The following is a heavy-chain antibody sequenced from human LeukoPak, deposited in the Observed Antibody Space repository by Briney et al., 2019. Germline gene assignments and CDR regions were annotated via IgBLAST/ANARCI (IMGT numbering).Heavy chain of an antibody. CDR2: ISWNSGSI. D-gene: IGHD5-18*01. V-gene: IGHV3-9*01. CDR3: VKERNSYGYAYYGMDA. CDR1: GFTFDDYA. Sequence: GRSLRLSCAASGFTFDDYAMHWVRQAPGKGLEWVSGISWNSGSIGYADSVKGRFTISRDNAKNSLYLQMNSLRAEDTALYYCVKERNSYGYAYYGMDAWGQGTTVTVSS. J-gene: IGHJ6*02.